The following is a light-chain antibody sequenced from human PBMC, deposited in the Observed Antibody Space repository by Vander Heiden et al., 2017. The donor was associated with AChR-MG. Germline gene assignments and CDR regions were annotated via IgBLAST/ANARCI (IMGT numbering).Light chain of an antibody. Sequence: DIHMTQSPSSLAASVGDRVTITCRASQGIRNYLAWYQQKPGKVPKLLIYSASTLQSGVPSRFSGSGSGTDFTLTISSLQPEDVATYYCQKYDTAPWTFGQGTKVEIK. V-gene: IGKV1-27*01. J-gene: IGKJ1*01. CDR1: QGIRNY. CDR2: SAS. CDR3: QKYDTAPWT.